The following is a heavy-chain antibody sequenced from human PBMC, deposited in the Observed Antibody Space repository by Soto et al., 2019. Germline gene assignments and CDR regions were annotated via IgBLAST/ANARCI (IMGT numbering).Heavy chain of an antibody. V-gene: IGHV4-31*03. D-gene: IGHD5-18*01. J-gene: IGHJ4*02. CDR2: IYYSGST. Sequence: TLSLTCTVSGGSISSGGYYWSWIRQHPGKGLEWIGYIYYSGSTYYNPSLKSRVTISVDTSKNQFSPKLSSVTAADTAVYYCARTGYSYAQADYWGQGTLVTVYS. CDR3: ARTGYSYAQADY. CDR1: GGSISSGGYY.